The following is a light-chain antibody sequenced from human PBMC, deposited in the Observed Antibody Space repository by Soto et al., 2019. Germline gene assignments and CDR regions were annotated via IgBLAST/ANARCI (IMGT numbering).Light chain of an antibody. Sequence: EIVMTQSPATLSVSPGERATLSCRASQSIISYLAWYQQKPGQAPRLLIYGASTRATGIPARFSGSGSGTEFTLTISSLQSEDFAVYYCQHYNNWPLAFGGGTKVEIK. J-gene: IGKJ4*01. CDR1: QSIISY. CDR3: QHYNNWPLA. V-gene: IGKV3-15*01. CDR2: GAS.